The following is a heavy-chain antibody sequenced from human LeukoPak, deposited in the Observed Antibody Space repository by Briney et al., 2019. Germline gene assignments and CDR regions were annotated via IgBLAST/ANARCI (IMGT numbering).Heavy chain of an antibody. V-gene: IGHV1-18*01. J-gene: IGHJ6*03. D-gene: IGHD3-3*01. CDR2: ISAYNGNT. Sequence: ASVKVSCTASGYTFTSYGISWVRQAPGQGLEWMGWISAYNGNTNYAQKLQGRVTMTTDTSTSTAYMELRSLRSDDTAVYYCARGCYDFWSGYPNYYYYMDVWGKGTTVTVSS. CDR1: GYTFTSYG. CDR3: ARGCYDFWSGYPNYYYYMDV.